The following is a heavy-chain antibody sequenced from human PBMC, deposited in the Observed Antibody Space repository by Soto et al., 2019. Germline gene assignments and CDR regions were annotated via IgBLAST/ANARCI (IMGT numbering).Heavy chain of an antibody. V-gene: IGHV3-23*01. D-gene: IGHD5-18*01. CDR1: GFTFSTYA. CDR3: AKVNEYTYGPLDY. Sequence: PGGSLRLSCAASGFTFSTYAMSWVRQAPGKGLEWVSTISGGGGSTFYADSVKGRLTISRDNSKNTLYLQMNSLRAEDTAVYYCAKVNEYTYGPLDYWGQGTLVTVYS. J-gene: IGHJ4*02. CDR2: ISGGGGST.